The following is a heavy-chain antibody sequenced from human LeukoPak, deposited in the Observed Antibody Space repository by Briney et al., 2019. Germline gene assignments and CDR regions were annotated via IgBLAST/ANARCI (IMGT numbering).Heavy chain of an antibody. CDR2: IYYSGSS. CDR3: ARQIYGDLYYFDY. J-gene: IGHJ4*02. V-gene: IGHV4-30-4*01. CDR1: GGSISSGDYY. D-gene: IGHD4-17*01. Sequence: PSETLSLTCTVSGGSISSGDYYWSWIRQPPGKGLEWIGYIYYSGSSYYIPSLKSRVTMSVDTSKNQFSLRLSSVTAAGTAVYYCARQIYGDLYYFDYWGQGTLVTVSS.